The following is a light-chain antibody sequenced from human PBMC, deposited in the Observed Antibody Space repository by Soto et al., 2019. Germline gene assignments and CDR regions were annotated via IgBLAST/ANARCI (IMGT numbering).Light chain of an antibody. CDR2: GNN. Sequence: QAVLTQPPSASGTPGQRVTISCSGSSSNIGSNTVNWYQQLPGTAPKLLMYGNNERPSGVPDRFSGSKSGTSASLAISGLQSEDEADYYCVAWDDSLNGWVFGGGTQLTVL. CDR3: VAWDDSLNGWV. CDR1: SSNIGSNT. V-gene: IGLV1-44*01. J-gene: IGLJ3*02.